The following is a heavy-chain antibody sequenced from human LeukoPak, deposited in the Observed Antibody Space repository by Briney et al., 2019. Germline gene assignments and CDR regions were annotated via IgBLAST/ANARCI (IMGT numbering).Heavy chain of an antibody. J-gene: IGHJ4*02. CDR2: IYYSGST. CDR3: NTAAGLYYFDY. Sequence: PSETLSLTCTVSGGSISSSSYYWGWIRQPPGKGLEWIGSIYYSGSTYYNPSLKSRVTISVDTSKNQFSLKLSSVTAADTAVYCCNTAAGLYYFDYWGQGTLVTVSS. CDR1: GGSISSSSYY. D-gene: IGHD6-13*01. V-gene: IGHV4-39*01.